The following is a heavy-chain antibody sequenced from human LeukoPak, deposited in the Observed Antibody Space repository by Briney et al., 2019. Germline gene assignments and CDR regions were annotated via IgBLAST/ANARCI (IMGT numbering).Heavy chain of an antibody. D-gene: IGHD6-13*01. CDR3: ARGRIAAAGRAFDY. V-gene: IGHV4-59*02. CDR2: IYYSGST. Sequence: SETLSLTCTVSGGSVSTYYWSWIRQPPGKGLEWIGYIYYSGSTNYNPSLKSRVTISVDTSKNQFSLKLSSVTAADTAVYYCARGRIAAAGRAFDYWGQGTLVTVSS. J-gene: IGHJ4*02. CDR1: GGSVSTYY.